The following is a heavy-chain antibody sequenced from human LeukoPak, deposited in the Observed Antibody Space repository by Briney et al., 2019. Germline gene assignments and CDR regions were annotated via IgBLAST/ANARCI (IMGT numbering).Heavy chain of an antibody. V-gene: IGHV4-61*02. Sequence: SETLSLTCTVSGGSINSNTYFWNWIRQPAGKRLEWIERIYASGGTDYNPSLRSRLSMSINRSSNQISLTLRSVTAADTAVYYCARYVDPYDISPHSFDIWVQGTVVTVSS. CDR1: GGSINSNTYF. CDR3: ARYVDPYDISPHSFDI. J-gene: IGHJ3*02. D-gene: IGHD3-22*01. CDR2: IYASGGT.